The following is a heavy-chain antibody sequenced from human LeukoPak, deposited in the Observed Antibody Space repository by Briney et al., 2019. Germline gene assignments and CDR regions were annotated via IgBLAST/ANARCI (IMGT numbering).Heavy chain of an antibody. D-gene: IGHD6-19*01. V-gene: IGHV4-59*08. CDR1: GGSISSYY. CDR2: IYYSGST. J-gene: IGHJ4*02. Sequence: SETLSLTCTVSGGSISSYYWSWIRQPPGKGLEWIGYIYYSGSTNYNPSLKSRVTISVDTSKNQFSLKLSSVTAADTAVYYCARSPLSFPWLAPFDYWGQGTLVTVSS. CDR3: ARSPLSFPWLAPFDY.